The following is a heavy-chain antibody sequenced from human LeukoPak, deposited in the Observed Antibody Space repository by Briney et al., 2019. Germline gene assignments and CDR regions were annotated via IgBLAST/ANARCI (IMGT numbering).Heavy chain of an antibody. Sequence: PSETLSLTCTVSGGSISSSSYYWGWIRQPPGKGLEWIGSIYYSGSTYYNPSLKSRVTISVDTSKNQFSLKLSSVTAADTAVYYCARSRGAKVYDYWGQGTLVTVSS. CDR3: ARSRGAKVYDY. V-gene: IGHV4-39*01. CDR2: IYYSGST. CDR1: GGSISSSSYY. D-gene: IGHD1-26*01. J-gene: IGHJ4*02.